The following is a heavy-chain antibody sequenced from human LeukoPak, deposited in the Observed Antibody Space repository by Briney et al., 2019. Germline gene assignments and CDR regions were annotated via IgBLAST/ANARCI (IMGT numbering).Heavy chain of an antibody. CDR2: IYYSGRT. CDR3: ARRRYYDGSGYLE. V-gene: IGHV4-39*01. Sequence: SGTLSLTCALSGGSITTTTYYWGWIRQPPGKGLEWIGTIYYSGRTYYSPSLKSRVTMSVDPSNNQFSLNLRSVTAADTAVYYCARRRYYDGSGYLEWGQGTLLSVSS. J-gene: IGHJ1*01. D-gene: IGHD3-22*01. CDR1: GGSITTTTYY.